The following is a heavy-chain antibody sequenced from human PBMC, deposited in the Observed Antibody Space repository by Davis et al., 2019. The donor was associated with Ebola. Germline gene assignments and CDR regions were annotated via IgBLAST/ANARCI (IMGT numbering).Heavy chain of an antibody. D-gene: IGHD1-26*01. V-gene: IGHV3-48*01. CDR3: AKDGLVGALDY. CDR2: ISSSSSTI. Sequence: GGSLRLSCAASGITFSSYSMNWVRQAPGKGLEWVSYISSSSSTIYYADSVKGRFTISRDNSKNTLYLQMNSLRAEDTAVYYCAKDGLVGALDYWGQGTLVTVSS. CDR1: GITFSSYS. J-gene: IGHJ4*02.